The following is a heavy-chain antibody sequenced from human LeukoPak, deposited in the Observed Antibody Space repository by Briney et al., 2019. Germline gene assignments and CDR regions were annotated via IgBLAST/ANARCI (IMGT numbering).Heavy chain of an antibody. V-gene: IGHV3-23*01. J-gene: IGHJ4*02. Sequence: GGSLRLSCSASGFTLSSFGMSWVRQAPRKGLEWVSAISISGTNTYYIDSVKGRFTISKDNSKNTLYLQMNSLRGEDTAVYYCARGLSSGWFGNWGQGILVTVSS. CDR1: GFTLSSFG. D-gene: IGHD6-19*01. CDR2: ISISGTNT. CDR3: ARGLSSGWFGN.